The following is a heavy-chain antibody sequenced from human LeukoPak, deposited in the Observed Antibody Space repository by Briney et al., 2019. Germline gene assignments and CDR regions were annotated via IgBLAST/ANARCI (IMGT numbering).Heavy chain of an antibody. D-gene: IGHD3-10*01. V-gene: IGHV3-23*01. CDR2: ITSRGEST. J-gene: IGHJ4*02. Sequence: GGSLRLSCAASGFTFSIYAMSWVRQAPGTGLQWVSSITSRGESTWYVDSVKGRFTITRDNSENTLYLQMHSLRAEDTAVYYCARDRPNYYGSEGHYYRRDGDYWGRGTLVSVSS. CDR3: ARDRPNYYGSEGHYYRRDGDY. CDR1: GFTFSIYA.